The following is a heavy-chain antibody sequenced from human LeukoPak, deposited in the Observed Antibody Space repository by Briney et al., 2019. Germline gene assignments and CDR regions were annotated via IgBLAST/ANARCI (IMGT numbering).Heavy chain of an antibody. J-gene: IGHJ4*02. Sequence: ASVKVSCKASGYTFTDYYFHWVRQAPGQGLEWMGRINPNRGDTIYTQKFQGRVTMTRDTSISTSYMELSRLRSDDTAVYYCARMSIAVARLLDYWGQGTLLTVSS. D-gene: IGHD6-19*01. CDR2: INPNRGDT. CDR3: ARMSIAVARLLDY. CDR1: GYTFTDYY. V-gene: IGHV1-2*06.